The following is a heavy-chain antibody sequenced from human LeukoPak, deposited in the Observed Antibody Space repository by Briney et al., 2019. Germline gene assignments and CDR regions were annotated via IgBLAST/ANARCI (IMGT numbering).Heavy chain of an antibody. D-gene: IGHD3-22*01. CDR3: ARDRDSRGYSHFDY. CDR2: IHSDGSTT. V-gene: IGHV3-74*01. J-gene: IGHJ4*02. Sequence: GGSLRLSCATSGFTFSTFWMHGVRQVPGKGLVWVSRIHSDGSTTNYADLAKGRFTISRDNAKNTLYLQMNSLRAEDTAVYYCARDRDSRGYSHFDYWGQGTLVTVSS. CDR1: GFTFSTFW.